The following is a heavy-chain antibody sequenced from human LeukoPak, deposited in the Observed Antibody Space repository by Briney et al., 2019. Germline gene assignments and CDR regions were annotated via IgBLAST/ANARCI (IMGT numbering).Heavy chain of an antibody. CDR1: GFTFSSYG. CDR3: AKAQVVPAAFDY. D-gene: IGHD2-2*01. Sequence: PGGSLRLSCAASGFTFSSYGMHWVRQAPGKGLEWVAFIRYDGSNKYYADSVKGRFTISRDNSKNTLYLQMNSLRAEDTAVYYCAKAQVVPAAFDYWGQGTLVTVSS. J-gene: IGHJ4*02. CDR2: IRYDGSNK. V-gene: IGHV3-30*02.